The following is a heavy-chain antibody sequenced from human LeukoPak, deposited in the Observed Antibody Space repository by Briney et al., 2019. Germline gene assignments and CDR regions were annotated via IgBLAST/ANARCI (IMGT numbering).Heavy chain of an antibody. Sequence: ASVKVSCKASGYTFTSYDINWVRQATGQGLEWMGWMNPNSGNTGYAQKFQGRVTMTRNTSISTAYMELSSLRSEDTAVYYCARVGSVLRFLEWLSSPNWFDPWGQGTLVTVSS. D-gene: IGHD3-3*01. CDR2: MNPNSGNT. CDR1: GYTFTSYD. J-gene: IGHJ5*02. V-gene: IGHV1-8*01. CDR3: ARVGSVLRFLEWLSSPNWFDP.